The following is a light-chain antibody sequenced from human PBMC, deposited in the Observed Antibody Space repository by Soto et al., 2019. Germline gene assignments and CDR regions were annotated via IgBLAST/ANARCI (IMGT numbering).Light chain of an antibody. CDR3: RQYGSSPGT. V-gene: IGKV3-20*01. CDR2: GAS. J-gene: IGKJ2*01. CDR1: QSVSSSY. Sequence: EIVLTQSPGTQSLSPGERATISCRASQSVSSSYLAWYQQKPGQAPRLLIYGASSRATGIRDRFSGSGSVTDFNLTISRLEPEDFAVYYCRQYGSSPGTFGQGTKLEIK.